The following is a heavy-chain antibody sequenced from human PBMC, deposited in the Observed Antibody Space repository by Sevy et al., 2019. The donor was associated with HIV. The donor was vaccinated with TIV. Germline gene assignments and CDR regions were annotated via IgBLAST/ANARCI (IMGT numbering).Heavy chain of an antibody. Sequence: GGSLRLSCAASGFTPSTYGIHWVRQVPGKGLEWVAVIYYDGTNKHYADSVKGRFTISRDSSRNTVFLQMDSLRAEDTGAYYCARDPRLYGDYLLAYFDYWGQGTLVTVSS. CDR1: GFTPSTYG. V-gene: IGHV3-33*01. J-gene: IGHJ4*02. D-gene: IGHD4-17*01. CDR3: ARDPRLYGDYLLAYFDY. CDR2: IYYDGTNK.